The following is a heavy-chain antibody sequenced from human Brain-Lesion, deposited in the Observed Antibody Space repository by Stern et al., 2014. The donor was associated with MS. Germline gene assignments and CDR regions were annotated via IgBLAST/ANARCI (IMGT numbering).Heavy chain of an antibody. CDR2: MNPYSGNT. J-gene: IGHJ4*02. V-gene: IGHV1-8*01. CDR3: ARAVRNQLLSEY. CDR1: GYTFSSYD. Sequence: MQLVESGAEVKQPGASVKVSCKASGYTFSSYDITWVRQASGHGLEWIGWMNPYSGNTGYAQKFKGRVSMTSDPSISTVYMELTSLTSDDTAVYFCARAVRNQLLSEYWGQGTLVTVSS. D-gene: IGHD2-2*01.